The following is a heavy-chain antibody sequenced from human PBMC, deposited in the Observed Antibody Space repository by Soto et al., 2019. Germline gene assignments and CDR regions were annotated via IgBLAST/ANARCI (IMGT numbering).Heavy chain of an antibody. Sequence: EVQLVESGGGLVKPGGSLRLSCAASGFSFSNAWMSWVRQAPGKGLEWVGRIKSKTDGGTTVYAAPVKGRFTISRDDSKNTLYLQMNSLKTEDTAVYYCTTGRRTRAVAGTDAFDIWGQGTMVTVSS. D-gene: IGHD6-19*01. CDR2: IKSKTDGGTT. J-gene: IGHJ3*02. V-gene: IGHV3-15*01. CDR3: TTGRRTRAVAGTDAFDI. CDR1: GFSFSNAW.